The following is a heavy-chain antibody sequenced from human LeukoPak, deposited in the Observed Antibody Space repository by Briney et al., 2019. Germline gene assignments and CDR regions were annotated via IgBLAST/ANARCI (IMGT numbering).Heavy chain of an antibody. V-gene: IGHV4-39*07. CDR3: ARGGSSGWYVSYYMDV. CDR2: IYYSGST. CDR1: GGSISSSSYY. Sequence: PSETLSLTCTVSGGSISSSSYYWGWIRQPPGKGLEWIGSIYYSGSTNYNPSLKSRVTISVDKSKNQFSLKLSSVTAADTAVYYCARGGSSGWYVSYYMDVWGKGTTVTVSS. J-gene: IGHJ6*03. D-gene: IGHD6-19*01.